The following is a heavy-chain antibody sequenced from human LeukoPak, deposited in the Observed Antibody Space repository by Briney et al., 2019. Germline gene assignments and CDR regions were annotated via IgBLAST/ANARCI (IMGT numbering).Heavy chain of an antibody. D-gene: IGHD6-13*01. CDR1: GYTFTGYY. V-gene: IGHV1-2*04. CDR3: ARGDIAAAAPVDFDY. Sequence: ASVKVSCKASGYTFTGYYMHWVRQAPGQGLEWMGWINPNSGGTNYAQKFQGWVTMTRDTSISTAYMELSRLRSDDTAVYYCARGDIAAAAPVDFDYWGQGTLVTVSS. CDR2: INPNSGGT. J-gene: IGHJ4*02.